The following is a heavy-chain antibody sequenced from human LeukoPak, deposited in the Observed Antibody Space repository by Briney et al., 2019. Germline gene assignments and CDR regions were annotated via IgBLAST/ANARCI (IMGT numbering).Heavy chain of an antibody. CDR2: ISSSRSTI. V-gene: IGHV3-48*01. CDR3: ARDHGIGGPFDY. Sequence: GGSLRLSCAASGFTFSSYSMNWVRQAPGKGLEWVSYISSSRSTIYYADSGKGRFTISRDNDKNSLYLQMNSLRAEDTAVYYCARDHGIGGPFDYWGQGTLVTVSS. CDR1: GFTFSSYS. D-gene: IGHD3-3*01. J-gene: IGHJ4*02.